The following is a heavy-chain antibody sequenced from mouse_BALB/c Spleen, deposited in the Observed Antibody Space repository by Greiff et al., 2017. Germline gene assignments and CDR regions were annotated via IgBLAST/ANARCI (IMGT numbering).Heavy chain of an antibody. CDR1: GFAFSSYD. V-gene: IGHV5-12-1*01. CDR3: ARYDYSWFAY. J-gene: IGHJ3*01. D-gene: IGHD2-4*01. Sequence: EVQRVESGGGLVKTGGSLKLSCAASGFAFSSYDMSWVRQTPEKRLEWVAYISSGGGSTYYPDTVKGRFTISRDNAKNTLYLQMSSLKSEDTAMYYCARYDYSWFAYWGQGTLVTVSA. CDR2: ISSGGGST.